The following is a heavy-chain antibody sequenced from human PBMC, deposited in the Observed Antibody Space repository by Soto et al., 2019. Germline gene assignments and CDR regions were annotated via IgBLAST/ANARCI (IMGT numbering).Heavy chain of an antibody. Sequence: QVQLVQSGAEVKKPGSSVKVSCKASGGTFSSHTISWVRQAPGQGLEWMGRFIPILGIANYAQKFQGRVTITADKSTSTAYMELSSLRSEDTAVYYCARGTAMVTGDQWGQGTLVTVSS. CDR1: GGTFSSHT. J-gene: IGHJ4*02. V-gene: IGHV1-69*02. CDR2: FIPILGIA. D-gene: IGHD5-18*01. CDR3: ARGTAMVTGDQ.